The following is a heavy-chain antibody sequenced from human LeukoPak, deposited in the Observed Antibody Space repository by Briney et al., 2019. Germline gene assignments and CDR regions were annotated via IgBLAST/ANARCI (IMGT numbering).Heavy chain of an antibody. V-gene: IGHV3-23*01. Sequence: PGGSLRLSCAASGFTFTSYSMNWVRQAPGKGLEWVSTISGGGGSTYYADSVKGRFTNSRDNSKNTLYLQVNSLRAEDTAVYYCAKEVGFDSGSYYDYWGQGTLVTVSS. CDR1: GFTFTSYS. J-gene: IGHJ4*02. CDR3: AKEVGFDSGSYYDY. CDR2: ISGGGGST. D-gene: IGHD3-10*01.